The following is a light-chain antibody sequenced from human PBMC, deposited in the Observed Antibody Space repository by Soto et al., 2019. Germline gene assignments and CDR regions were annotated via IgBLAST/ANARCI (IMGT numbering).Light chain of an antibody. CDR2: QMS. CDR3: MQSSQFRS. CDR1: ESLLHSDRNTY. V-gene: IGKV2-24*01. J-gene: IGKJ1*01. Sequence: DIVLTQSPLRIAVTPGRPASFSCESSESLLHSDRNTYLSWLHQRPVQPPRLLISQMSERFSCVPARFSGSGAGTNFTLSISRVEVEDLGTFFCMQSSQFRSFGQGTKVEIK.